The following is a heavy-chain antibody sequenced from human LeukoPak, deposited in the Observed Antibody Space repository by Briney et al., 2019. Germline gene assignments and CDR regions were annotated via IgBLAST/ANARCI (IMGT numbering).Heavy chain of an antibody. J-gene: IGHJ4*02. Sequence: PGGSLRLSCAASGFTFSSYWMHWVRHAPGKGLVWVSRINSDGSSTSYADSVKGRFTISRDNAKNTLYLQMNSLRAEDTAVYYCARDSPNYYDSSGFDYWGQGTLVTVSS. CDR1: GFTFSSYW. CDR3: ARDSPNYYDSSGFDY. CDR2: INSDGSST. D-gene: IGHD3-22*01. V-gene: IGHV3-74*01.